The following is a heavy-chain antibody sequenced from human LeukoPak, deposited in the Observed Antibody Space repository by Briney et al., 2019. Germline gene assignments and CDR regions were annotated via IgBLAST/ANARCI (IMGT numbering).Heavy chain of an antibody. CDR2: ISAYNGNT. Sequence: GASVKVSCKASGYTFTSYGISWVRQAPGQGLEWMGWISAYNGNTNYAQKFQGRVTMTRDTSTSTVYMELSSLRSEDTAVYYCARGQYYDFWSGYYSPYYYYGMDVWGQGTTVTVSS. V-gene: IGHV1-18*01. J-gene: IGHJ6*02. CDR3: ARGQYYDFWSGYYSPYYYYGMDV. D-gene: IGHD3-3*01. CDR1: GYTFTSYG.